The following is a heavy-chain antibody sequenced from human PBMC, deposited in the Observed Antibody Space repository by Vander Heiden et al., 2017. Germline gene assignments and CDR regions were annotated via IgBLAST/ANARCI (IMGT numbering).Heavy chain of an antibody. CDR3: ARDSVYCSGGSCYGENWFDP. Sequence: QVQLQESGPGLVKPSQTLSLTCTVSGGSISRGDYYWSWIRQPPGKGLEWIGYIYYSGSTYYNPSLKSRVTIAVDTSKNQFSLKLSSVTAADTAVYYCARDSVYCSGGSCYGENWFDPWGQGTLVTVSS. J-gene: IGHJ5*02. CDR1: GGSISRGDYY. V-gene: IGHV4-30-4*01. D-gene: IGHD2-15*01. CDR2: IYYSGST.